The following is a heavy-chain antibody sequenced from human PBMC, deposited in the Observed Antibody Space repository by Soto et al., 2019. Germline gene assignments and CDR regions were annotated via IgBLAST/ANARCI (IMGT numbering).Heavy chain of an antibody. Sequence: QVQLVQSGAEVRKPGASVKVSCKASGYTFTDYGVSWVRQAPGQGLDWMGWINTYNAKTNYAPKVQARVTLTTDTSTTTAYMELKSLKSDDTAVYYCARDQYAVGGDFWGQGTQVTVSS. CDR2: INTYNAKT. V-gene: IGHV1-18*01. J-gene: IGHJ4*02. CDR3: ARDQYAVGGDF. CDR1: GYTFTDYG. D-gene: IGHD1-26*01.